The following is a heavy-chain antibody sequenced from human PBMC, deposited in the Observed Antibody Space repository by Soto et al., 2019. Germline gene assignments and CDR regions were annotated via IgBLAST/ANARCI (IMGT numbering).Heavy chain of an antibody. D-gene: IGHD3-10*01. Sequence: SETLSLTCTVSGGSISSGGYYWSWIRQHPGKGLEWIGYIYYSGSTYYNPSLKSRVTISVDTSKNQFSLKLSSVTAADTAVYYCARDRYYGSGSYYMSRYYGMDVWGQGTTVTVSS. CDR2: IYYSGST. CDR3: ARDRYYGSGSYYMSRYYGMDV. J-gene: IGHJ6*02. CDR1: GGSISSGGYY. V-gene: IGHV4-31*03.